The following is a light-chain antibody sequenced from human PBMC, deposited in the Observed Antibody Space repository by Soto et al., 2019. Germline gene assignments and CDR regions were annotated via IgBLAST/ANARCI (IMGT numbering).Light chain of an antibody. CDR2: TAS. J-gene: IGKJ3*01. Sequence: DIQMTQSPSSLSASVGDRVTITCRAGQDIATFLNWYQQKPGTAPRLLIFTASSLQSGVPSRFRGSGSGTDFTLTISSLQPEDFGTYYCQQSYSAPRTFGPGTTVDIK. V-gene: IGKV1-39*01. CDR1: QDIATF. CDR3: QQSYSAPRT.